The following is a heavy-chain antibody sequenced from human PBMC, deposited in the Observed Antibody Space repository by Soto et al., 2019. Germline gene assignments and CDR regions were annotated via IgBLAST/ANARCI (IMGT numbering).Heavy chain of an antibody. V-gene: IGHV5-51*01. Sequence: GESLKIACTGSGYSFTSYWIGWVRQMPGKGLEWMGIIYPGDSDARYSPSFQGQVTISADKSISTAYLQWSSLKASDTTMYYCARLDTAMVIDYWGQGTLVTVS. CDR2: IYPGDSDA. J-gene: IGHJ4*02. CDR3: ARLDTAMVIDY. D-gene: IGHD5-18*01. CDR1: GYSFTSYW.